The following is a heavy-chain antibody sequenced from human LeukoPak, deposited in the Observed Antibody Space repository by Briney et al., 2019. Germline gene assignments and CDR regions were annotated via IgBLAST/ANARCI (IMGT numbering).Heavy chain of an antibody. Sequence: SETLSLTCTVSVGSISSGSYYWSWIRQPAGKGLEWIGRIYTSGSTNYNPSLKSRVTMSVDTSKNQFSLKLSSVTAADTAVYYCARDHDSSGYYDWGAFDIWGQGTMVTVSS. CDR2: IYTSGST. CDR1: VGSISSGSYY. V-gene: IGHV4-61*02. D-gene: IGHD3-22*01. CDR3: ARDHDSSGYYDWGAFDI. J-gene: IGHJ3*02.